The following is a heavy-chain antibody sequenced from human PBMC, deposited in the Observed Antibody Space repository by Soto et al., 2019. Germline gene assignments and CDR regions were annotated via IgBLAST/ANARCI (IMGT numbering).Heavy chain of an antibody. Sequence: QVQLQESGPGLVKPSGTLSLTCAVSSGSIDTTNWWSWVRQPPGKGLEWIGDIFHSGNTYYNPSLASRVTISVDTSKNPFSLNLRSVTAADTAVYYCARRTWGMDVWGQGTTVTVSS. CDR3: ARRTWGMDV. D-gene: IGHD2-8*01. CDR1: SGSIDTTNW. J-gene: IGHJ6*02. CDR2: IFHSGNT. V-gene: IGHV4-4*02.